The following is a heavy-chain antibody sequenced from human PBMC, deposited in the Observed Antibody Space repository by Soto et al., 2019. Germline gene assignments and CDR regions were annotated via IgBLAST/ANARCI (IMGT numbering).Heavy chain of an antibody. J-gene: IGHJ4*02. Sequence: EVQLVESGGGLVQPGGSLRLSCAASEFTFSAYAMNWVHQAPGKGLEWVSYISSSSNTIYYADSVKGRFTISRDNAKNSLYLQMNSLRDEDTAVYYCASSLLDYWGQGTLVTVSS. CDR1: EFTFSAYA. CDR2: ISSSSNTI. CDR3: ASSLLDY. V-gene: IGHV3-48*02.